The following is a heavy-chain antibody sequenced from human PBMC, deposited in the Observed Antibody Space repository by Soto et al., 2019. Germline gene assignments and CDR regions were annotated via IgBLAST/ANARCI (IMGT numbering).Heavy chain of an antibody. CDR2: ISSYSSTI. D-gene: IGHD2-8*01. V-gene: IGHV3-48*01. CDR3: ARDKVFAFDF. CDR1: GFTFTNYN. Sequence: AGGSLRLSCAASGFTFTNYNMNWVRQAPGKGLDWVSYISSYSSTIYYADSVKGRFTISRDNARNSLYLQMNSLRAEDTAVYYCARDKVFAFDFWGQGTVVTVSS. J-gene: IGHJ4*02.